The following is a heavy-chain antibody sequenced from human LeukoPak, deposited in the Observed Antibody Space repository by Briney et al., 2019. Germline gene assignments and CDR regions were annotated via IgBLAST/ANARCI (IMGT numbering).Heavy chain of an antibody. Sequence: ASVKVSCKASGYTFTSYDINWVRQATGQGLEWMGRINPNSGGTNYAQKFQGRVTMTRDTSISTAYMELSRLRSDDTAVYYCARVDSSGYFYYYYYGMDVWGQGTTVTVSS. CDR1: GYTFTSYD. CDR3: ARVDSSGYFYYYYYGMDV. CDR2: INPNSGGT. V-gene: IGHV1-2*06. D-gene: IGHD3-22*01. J-gene: IGHJ6*02.